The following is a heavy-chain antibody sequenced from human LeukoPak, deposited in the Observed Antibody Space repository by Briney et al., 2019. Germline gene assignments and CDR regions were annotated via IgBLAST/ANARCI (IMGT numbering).Heavy chain of an antibody. CDR3: ARDFVGNWNYHDAFDV. CDR1: GYTFSDYY. Sequence: GASVKVSCKASGYTFSDYYMHWVRQAPGQGLEWMGRINPNTGGTNYAQKFQGRVTMTRDTSINTAYMELSRLRSDDTAMYYCARDFVGNWNYHDAFDVWGQGTMVTVSS. CDR2: INPNTGGT. V-gene: IGHV1-2*06. J-gene: IGHJ3*01. D-gene: IGHD1-7*01.